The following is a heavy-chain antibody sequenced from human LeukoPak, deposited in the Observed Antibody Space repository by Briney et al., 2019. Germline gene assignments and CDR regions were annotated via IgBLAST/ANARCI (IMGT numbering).Heavy chain of an antibody. D-gene: IGHD3-9*01. J-gene: IGHJ5*02. CDR2: INPSGGST. Sequence: GASVKVSCKASGYTFTSYFIYWVRQAPGQGLEWMGIINPSGGSTSYAQKFQGRVTVTRDTSTSTVYMELSSLRSEDTAVYYCATDGLRYFDWPPTWGQGTLVTVSS. V-gene: IGHV1-46*01. CDR3: ATDGLRYFDWPPT. CDR1: GYTFTSYF.